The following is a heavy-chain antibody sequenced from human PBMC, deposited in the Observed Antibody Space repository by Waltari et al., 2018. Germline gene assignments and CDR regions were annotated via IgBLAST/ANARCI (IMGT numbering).Heavy chain of an antibody. V-gene: IGHV6-1*01. CDR2: TYYRSKWSK. Sequence: QVQLQQSGPGLVKPSQTLSLTCAVSGDSVSVNSAAAWNWIRQAPSRGLEWLGRTYYRSKWSKEYAVSGRSRLTINPDTSKNQFSLLLNSVTPEDTAVYYCARGSSSSFDSWGQGILVTVSS. D-gene: IGHD6-13*01. CDR1: GDSVSVNSAAA. CDR3: ARGSSSSFDS. J-gene: IGHJ4*02.